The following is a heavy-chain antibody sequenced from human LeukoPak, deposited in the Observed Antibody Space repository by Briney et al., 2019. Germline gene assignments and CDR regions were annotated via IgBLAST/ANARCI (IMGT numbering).Heavy chain of an antibody. Sequence: SETLSLTCAVSGGSISSSNWWSWVRQPPGKGLEWIGEIYDSGSTNYNPSLKSRVTISVDKSKNQFSLKLSSVTAADTAVYYCAREYDYHPDRFDPWGQGTLVTVSS. CDR1: GGSISSSNW. J-gene: IGHJ5*02. CDR3: AREYDYHPDRFDP. CDR2: IYDSGST. D-gene: IGHD4-11*01. V-gene: IGHV4-4*02.